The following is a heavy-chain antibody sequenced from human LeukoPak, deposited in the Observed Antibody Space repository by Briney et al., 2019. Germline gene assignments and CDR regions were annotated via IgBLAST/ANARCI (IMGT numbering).Heavy chain of an antibody. J-gene: IGHJ2*01. V-gene: IGHV4-34*01. D-gene: IGHD2-2*01. CDR1: GGSFSGYY. CDR2: INHSGRT. CDR3: ARIAPYCSRTSCYPRMNHWYFDL. Sequence: PSETLSLTCAVYGGSFSGYYWSWIRQPPGKGPEWIGEINHSGRTNYNPSLKSRVTISVDTSNHHFSLTLSSVTAADTAVYYCARIAPYCSRTSCYPRMNHWYFDLWGRGTLVTVSS.